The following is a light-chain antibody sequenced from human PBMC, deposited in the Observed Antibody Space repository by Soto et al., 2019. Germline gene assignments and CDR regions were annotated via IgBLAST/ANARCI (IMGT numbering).Light chain of an antibody. CDR3: EQYGTSALT. V-gene: IGKV3-20*01. Sequence: IVLTQSPGTLPLSPGERATLSCRASQSVSSSYLVWYQQRPGQPPRLLIYGTSTRAAGISDRFSGSGSGTDFTLTIYRLEPGDSAVYYCEQYGTSALTFSGGTKV. CDR2: GTS. CDR1: QSVSSSY. J-gene: IGKJ4*01.